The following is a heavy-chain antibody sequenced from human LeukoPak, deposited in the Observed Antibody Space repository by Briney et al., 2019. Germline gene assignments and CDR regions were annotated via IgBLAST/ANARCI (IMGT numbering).Heavy chain of an antibody. CDR3: AELGITMIGGV. D-gene: IGHD3-10*02. CDR2: ISSSGSTI. CDR1: GFTFSSYE. Sequence: GGSLRLSCAASGFTFSSYEMNWVRQAPGKGLEWVSYISSSGSTIYYADSVKGRFTISRDNAKNLLYLQMNSLRAEDTAVYYCAELGITMIGGVWGKGTTVTISS. V-gene: IGHV3-48*03. J-gene: IGHJ6*04.